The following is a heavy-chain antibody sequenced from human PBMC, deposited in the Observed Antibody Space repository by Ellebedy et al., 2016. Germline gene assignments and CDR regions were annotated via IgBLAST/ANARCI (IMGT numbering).Heavy chain of an antibody. Sequence: GGSLRLXXAASGFNVDKYALHWVRQAPGKGLEWVANIKQDGSETYYVDSVKGRFTISRDNAKNSLYLQMNSLRAEDTAVYYCARSRFNSRTSPVDYWGQGTLITVSS. CDR1: GFNVDKYA. CDR2: IKQDGSET. D-gene: IGHD2/OR15-2a*01. CDR3: ARSRFNSRTSPVDY. J-gene: IGHJ4*02. V-gene: IGHV3-7*01.